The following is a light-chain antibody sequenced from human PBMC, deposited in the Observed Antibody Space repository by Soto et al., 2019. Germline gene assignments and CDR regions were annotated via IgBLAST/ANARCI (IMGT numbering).Light chain of an antibody. CDR3: QEYNYWRPVN. V-gene: IGKV3-15*01. CDR1: QSVSSN. J-gene: IGKJ4*01. CDR2: AAS. Sequence: EIQMTQSPASLSASPGERATLSCRASQSVSSNLAWYQQKPGQAPRLRIYAASSVASGLPARFSGSGSGTEFPLTISSLQSEYFAVYYCQEYNYWRPVNVGGGTKV.